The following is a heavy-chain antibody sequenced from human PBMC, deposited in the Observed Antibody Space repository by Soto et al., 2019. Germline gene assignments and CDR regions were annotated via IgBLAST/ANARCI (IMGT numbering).Heavy chain of an antibody. D-gene: IGHD2-2*01. CDR2: IYHSGST. CDR1: GGSIGGDS. J-gene: IGHJ6*02. CDR3: ERAGTVPVSYAMDV. V-gene: IGHV4-59*01. Sequence: SETLSLTCTVSGGSIGGDSWSWIRQSPGKGLDFIGYIYHSGSTNYNPSLKSRVTISMDTSKNQFSLRLSSVTAADTAVYYCERAGTVPVSYAMDVWGQGTTVTVSS.